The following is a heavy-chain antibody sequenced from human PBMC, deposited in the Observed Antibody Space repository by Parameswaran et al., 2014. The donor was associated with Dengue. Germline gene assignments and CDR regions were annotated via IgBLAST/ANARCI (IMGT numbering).Heavy chain of an antibody. D-gene: IGHD4-17*01. V-gene: IGHV4-31*02. CDR2: IHYNGGT. J-gene: IGHJ4*02. CDR3: ARGGHRGDNRDYFDY. Sequence: RWIRQPPGKGLEWIGYIHYNGGTYYNPSLKSRLAISLDSSKNRFSLGLSSVTAADTAMYYCARGGHRGDNRDYFDYWGQGTLVTVSS.